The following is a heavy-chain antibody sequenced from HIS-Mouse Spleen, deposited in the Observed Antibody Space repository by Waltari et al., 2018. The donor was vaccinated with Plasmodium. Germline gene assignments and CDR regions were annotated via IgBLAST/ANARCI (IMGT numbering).Heavy chain of an antibody. CDR1: GCSISRYY. V-gene: IGHV4-4*07. CDR3: ARGPAAAGNWRHYGMDV. J-gene: IGHJ6*02. D-gene: IGHD6-13*01. Sequence: QVQLQESGPGLVKPSETLSLTCTASGCSISRYYWSWIRQPAGKGLEWIGRIYTSGSTNYNPSLKSRVTMSVDTSKNQFSLKLSSVTAADTAVYYCARGPAAAGNWRHYGMDVWGQGTTVTVSS. CDR2: IYTSGST.